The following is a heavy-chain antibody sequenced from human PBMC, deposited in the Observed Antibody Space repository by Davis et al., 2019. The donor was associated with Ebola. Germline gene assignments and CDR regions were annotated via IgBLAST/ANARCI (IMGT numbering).Heavy chain of an antibody. J-gene: IGHJ5*02. CDR1: GFTFSSYW. CDR2: IKQDGSEK. CDR3: ARVNMGNDLDP. V-gene: IGHV3-7*01. D-gene: IGHD7-27*01. Sequence: GESLKISCAASGFTFSSYWMSWVRQAPGKGLEWVANIKQDGSEKYYVDSVKGRFTISRDNAKNSLYLQMNSLRAEDTAVYCCARVNMGNDLDPWGQGTLVTVSS.